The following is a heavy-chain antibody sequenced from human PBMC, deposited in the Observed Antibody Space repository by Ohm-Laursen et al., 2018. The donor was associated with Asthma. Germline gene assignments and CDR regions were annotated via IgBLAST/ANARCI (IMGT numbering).Heavy chain of an antibody. CDR1: GYSVTSYA. D-gene: IGHD2-21*01. CDR3: VRDVVDRFDH. J-gene: IGHJ4*02. CDR2: IYIANT. V-gene: IGHV1-18*04. Sequence: ATVKISCQVSGYSVTSYAFSWVRQAPGQRPEWMGWIYIANTNYAPKFRDRVTLTTDTSTNTLYMDLRSLRSDDTAVYYCVRDVVDRFDHWGQGSLVIVSS.